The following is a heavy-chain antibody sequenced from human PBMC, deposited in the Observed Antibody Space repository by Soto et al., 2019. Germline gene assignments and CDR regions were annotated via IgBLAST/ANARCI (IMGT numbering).Heavy chain of an antibody. Sequence: PGGSLRLSCAASGFTFSSYAMHWVRQAPGKGLEWVAVISYDGSNKYYADSVKGRFTISRDNSENTLYLQMNSLRAEDTAVYYYAQSPPIQHILYWFGPW. D-gene: IGHD2-21*01. J-gene: IGHJ5*02. CDR3: AQSPPIQHILYWFGP. CDR2: ISYDGSNK. CDR1: GFTFSSYA. V-gene: IGHV3-30-3*01.